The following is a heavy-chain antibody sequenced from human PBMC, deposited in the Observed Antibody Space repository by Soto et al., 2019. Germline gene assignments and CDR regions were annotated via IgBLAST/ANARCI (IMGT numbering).Heavy chain of an antibody. CDR2: IYYSGST. Sequence: PSETLSLTCTVSGGSISSYYWSWIRQPPGKGLEWIGYIYYSGSTNYNPSLKSRVTISVDTSKNQFSLKLSSVTAADTAVYYCARDDEEYGMDVWGQGTTVTVSS. V-gene: IGHV4-59*01. J-gene: IGHJ6*02. CDR1: GGSISSYY. CDR3: ARDDEEYGMDV.